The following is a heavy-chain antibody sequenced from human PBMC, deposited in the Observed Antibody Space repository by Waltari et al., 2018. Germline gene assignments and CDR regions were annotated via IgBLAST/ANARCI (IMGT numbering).Heavy chain of an antibody. CDR3: ARGSGYSSSWYYYYYMDV. CDR2: ISSSSSTI. D-gene: IGHD6-13*01. CDR1: GFTFSSYS. V-gene: IGHV3-48*04. Sequence: EVQLVESGGGLVQPGGSLRLSCAASGFTFSSYSMTWVRQAPGKGLEWVSYISSSSSTIYYADSVKGRFTISRDNAKNSLYLQMNSLRAEDTAVYYCARGSGYSSSWYYYYYMDVWGKGTTVTVSS. J-gene: IGHJ6*03.